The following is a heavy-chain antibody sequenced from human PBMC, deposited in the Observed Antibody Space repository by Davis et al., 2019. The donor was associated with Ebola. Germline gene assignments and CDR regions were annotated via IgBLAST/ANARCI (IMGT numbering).Heavy chain of an antibody. CDR2: ISYDGSNK. V-gene: IGHV3-30-3*01. D-gene: IGHD6-19*01. CDR3: AGQSRGYSSGWYGGNYYGMDV. J-gene: IGHJ6*02. Sequence: GGSLRLSCAASGFTFSSYAMHWVRQAPGKGLEWVAVISYDGSNKYYADSVKGRFTISRDNSKNTLYLQMNSLRAEDTAVYYCAGQSRGYSSGWYGGNYYGMDVWGQGTTVTVSS. CDR1: GFTFSSYA.